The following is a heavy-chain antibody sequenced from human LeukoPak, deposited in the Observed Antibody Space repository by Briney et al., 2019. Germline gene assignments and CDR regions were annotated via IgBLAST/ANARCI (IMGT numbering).Heavy chain of an antibody. Sequence: GGSLRLSCAASGFTFGSYGMSWVRQAPGRGLEWVSFITPNADRASYADSVEGRFTISGDNPRNTLYMQMNSLRDEDTAVYYCAIMHGYYDGSGYWVQWGQGTLVTVSS. CDR3: AIMHGYYDGSGYWVQ. CDR2: ITPNADRA. D-gene: IGHD3-22*01. CDR1: GFTFGSYG. J-gene: IGHJ1*01. V-gene: IGHV3-23*01.